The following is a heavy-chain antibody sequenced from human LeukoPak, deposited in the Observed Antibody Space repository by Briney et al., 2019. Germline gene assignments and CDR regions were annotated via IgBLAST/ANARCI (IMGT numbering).Heavy chain of an antibody. V-gene: IGHV1-69*04. J-gene: IGHJ4*02. D-gene: IGHD3-10*01. CDR2: IIPILGIA. Sequence: SVKVSCKASGGTFSSYAISWVRQAPGQGLEWMGRIIPILGIANYAQKFQGRVTITADKSTSTAYMELSSLRSEDTAVYYCARDVAYGSGSYYLDSWGQGALVTVSS. CDR1: GGTFSSYA. CDR3: ARDVAYGSGSYYLDS.